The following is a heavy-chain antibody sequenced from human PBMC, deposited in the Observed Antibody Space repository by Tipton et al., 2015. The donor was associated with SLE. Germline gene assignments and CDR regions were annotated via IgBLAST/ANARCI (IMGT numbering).Heavy chain of an antibody. V-gene: IGHV3-23*01. CDR1: GFTFSSYA. Sequence: SLRLSCAASGFTFSSYAMSWVRQAPGKGLEWVSGISGSGGSTYYADSVKGRFTISRDNSKNTLYLQMNSLRAEDTAVYYCATEPGPPEYSLNYFDYWGQGTLVTVSS. D-gene: IGHD1-14*01. CDR3: ATEPGPPEYSLNYFDY. CDR2: ISGSGGST. J-gene: IGHJ4*02.